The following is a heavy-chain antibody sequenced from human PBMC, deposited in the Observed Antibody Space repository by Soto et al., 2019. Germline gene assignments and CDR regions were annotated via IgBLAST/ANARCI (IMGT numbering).Heavy chain of an antibody. V-gene: IGHV3-15*07. Sequence: ESGGGLVTPGGSLRLSCAVSGVSLKNAWMNWVRQAPGKGLEWVGRIKSKIVGGTTDYAAPVKGRFSISRDDSQNMVYLQMNSLQSEDTAVYYCTTKFWGSYPDAFDIWGQGTTVIVSS. CDR1: GVSLKNAW. J-gene: IGHJ3*02. CDR3: TTKFWGSYPDAFDI. D-gene: IGHD3-16*01. CDR2: IKSKIVGGTT.